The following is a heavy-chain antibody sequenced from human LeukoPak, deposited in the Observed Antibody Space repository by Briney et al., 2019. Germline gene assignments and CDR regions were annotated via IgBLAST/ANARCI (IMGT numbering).Heavy chain of an antibody. CDR2: IHASGNT. V-gene: IGHV4-61*02. D-gene: IGHD5-18*01. J-gene: IGHJ6*03. Sequence: PSQTLSLTCTVSGGSISSYYWTWIRQPAGKGLEYLGRIHASGNTYYNPSLNSRVAISIDTFKNQFSLKVSSVAAADTAVYYCARDLGYGYYFYYYLDVWGKGTTVSVSS. CDR3: ARDLGYGYYFYYYLDV. CDR1: GGSISSYY.